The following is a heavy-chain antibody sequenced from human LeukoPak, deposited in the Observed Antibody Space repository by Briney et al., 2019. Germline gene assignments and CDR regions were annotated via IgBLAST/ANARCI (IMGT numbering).Heavy chain of an antibody. V-gene: IGHV4-59*10. CDR1: GGSFSGYS. CDR3: ARSLHSSWYLFDY. J-gene: IGHJ4*02. CDR2: IYTSGST. D-gene: IGHD6-13*01. Sequence: SETLSLTCAVYGGSFSGYSWSWIRQPAGKGLEWIGRIYTSGSTNYNPSLKSRVTISVDTSKNQFSLKLSSVTAADTAVYYCARSLHSSWYLFDYWGQGTLVTVSS.